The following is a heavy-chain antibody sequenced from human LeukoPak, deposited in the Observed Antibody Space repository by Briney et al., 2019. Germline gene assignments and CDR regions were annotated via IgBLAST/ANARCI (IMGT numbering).Heavy chain of an antibody. CDR1: GGSISSYY. CDR2: IYTSGST. Sequence: SETLSLTCTVSGGSISSYYWSWIRQPAGKGLEWIGRIYTSGSTNYNPSLKSRITISVDTSKNQFSLKLSSVPAADTAVYYCAVGHYYHSSGYLFDSWGQGTLVTVTS. J-gene: IGHJ4*02. V-gene: IGHV4-4*07. D-gene: IGHD3-22*01. CDR3: AVGHYYHSSGYLFDS.